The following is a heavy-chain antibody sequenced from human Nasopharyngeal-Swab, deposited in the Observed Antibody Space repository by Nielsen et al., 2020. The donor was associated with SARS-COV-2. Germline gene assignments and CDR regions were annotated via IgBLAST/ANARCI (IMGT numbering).Heavy chain of an antibody. CDR1: GGSISSGSIRSYY. V-gene: IGHV4-61*01. CDR3: AREVVGGLVDS. D-gene: IGHD1-26*01. CDR2: FSYTGIT. Sequence: SETLSLTCTVSGGSISSGSIRSYYWSWIRQHPGKGLAWIGYFSYTGITNYNPSRKSRVTISVDMSKNQFSLKLNSVTAADTAVYYCAREVVGGLVDSWGQGTLVTVSS. J-gene: IGHJ4*02.